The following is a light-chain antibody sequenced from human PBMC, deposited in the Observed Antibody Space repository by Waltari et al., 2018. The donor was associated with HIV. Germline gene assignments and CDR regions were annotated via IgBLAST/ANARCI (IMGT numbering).Light chain of an antibody. CDR2: YDD. CDR3: AAWDDSLNDLV. CDR1: SSNLGNNA. Sequence: QSVLTQPPSASEAPRQRVTISCSGRSSNLGNNAVNWYQQLPGKAPKLLIYYDDLLPSGVSDRFSGSKSGTSASLAISGLQSEDEADYYCAAWDDSLNDLVFGGGTKLTVL. J-gene: IGLJ2*01. V-gene: IGLV1-36*01.